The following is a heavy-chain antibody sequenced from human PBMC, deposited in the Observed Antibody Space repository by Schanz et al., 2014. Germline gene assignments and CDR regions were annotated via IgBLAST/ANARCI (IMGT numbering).Heavy chain of an antibody. D-gene: IGHD6-13*01. J-gene: IGHJ4*01. CDR1: GFAFSVYG. CDR2: SSGSGGST. Sequence: QVQMVESGGGVVQPGRSLRLSCAASGFAFSVYGMHWVRQAPGKGLEWVSDISSGSGGSTYYVDSVKGRFTISRDNSKNTLYLQMNSLRAEDTAVYYCAREQIMAAAGLVDYWGHGTLVTVSS. V-gene: IGHV3-NL1*01. CDR3: AREQIMAAAGLVDY.